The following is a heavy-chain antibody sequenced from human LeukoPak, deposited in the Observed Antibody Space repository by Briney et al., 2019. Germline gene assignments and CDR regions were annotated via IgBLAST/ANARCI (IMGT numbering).Heavy chain of an antibody. J-gene: IGHJ6*02. Sequence: SVKVSCKASGGTFSSYAISWVRQAPGQGLEWMGGIIPIFGTANYAQKFQGRVTITADESTSTAYMELSSLRSEDTAVYYCATVLEWLSYYYGMDVWGQGTTATVSS. CDR1: GGTFSSYA. V-gene: IGHV1-69*13. CDR2: IIPIFGTA. CDR3: ATVLEWLSYYYGMDV. D-gene: IGHD3-3*01.